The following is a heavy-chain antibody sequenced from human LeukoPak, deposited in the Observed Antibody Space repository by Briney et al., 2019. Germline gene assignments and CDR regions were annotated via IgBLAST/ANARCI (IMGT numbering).Heavy chain of an antibody. J-gene: IGHJ5*02. V-gene: IGHV1-69*13. CDR3: ARDREAVILGPLNWFDP. Sequence: ASVXVSCKASGGTFSSYAISWVRQAPGQGLEWMGGIIPIFGTANYAQKFQGRVTITADESTSTAYMELSSLRSEDTAVYYCARDREAVILGPLNWFDPWGQGTLVSVSS. CDR2: IIPIFGTA. CDR1: GGTFSSYA.